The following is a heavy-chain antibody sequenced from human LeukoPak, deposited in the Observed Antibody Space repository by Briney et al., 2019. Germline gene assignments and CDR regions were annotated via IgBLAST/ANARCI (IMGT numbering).Heavy chain of an antibody. D-gene: IGHD3-16*01. CDR3: AKVTMGDVWFDP. Sequence: GGSLRLSCALSGFTLTSTGMHWVRQAPGKGLEWVAFMHYDGRNILYADSVKGRFSISTDNSKNMVYLQMSSLRAEDTAVYYCAKVTMGDVWFDPWGQRTLVTVSS. CDR1: GFTLTSTG. V-gene: IGHV3-30*02. J-gene: IGHJ5*02. CDR2: MHYDGRNI.